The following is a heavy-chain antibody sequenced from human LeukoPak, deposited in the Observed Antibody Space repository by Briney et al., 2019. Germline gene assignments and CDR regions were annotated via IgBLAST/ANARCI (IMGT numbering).Heavy chain of an antibody. CDR2: ISYDGSNK. CDR3: AKAGVGGYYYYYMDV. J-gene: IGHJ6*03. D-gene: IGHD3-16*01. V-gene: IGHV3-30-3*01. Sequence: GGSLRLSCAASGFTFSSYAMHWVRQAPGKGLEWVAVISYDGSNKYCADSVKGRFTISRDNSKNTLYLQMNSLRAEDTAVYYCAKAGVGGYYYYYMDVWGKGTTVTVSS. CDR1: GFTFSSYA.